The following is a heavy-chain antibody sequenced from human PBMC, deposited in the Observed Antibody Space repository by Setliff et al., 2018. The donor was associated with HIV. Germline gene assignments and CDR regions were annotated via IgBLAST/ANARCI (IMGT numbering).Heavy chain of an antibody. CDR3: ARGGFNHAFDI. V-gene: IGHV3-74*01. CDR1: GFTFSSYW. D-gene: IGHD2-15*01. J-gene: IGHJ3*02. CDR2: LNTDGTDT. Sequence: GGSLRLSCAASGFTFSSYWMHWVRQAPGKGLVWVSRLNTDGTDTIYADSVKGRFTISRVNAKSTVYLQMGSLSADDTAVYYCARGGFNHAFDIWGQGTMVTVSS.